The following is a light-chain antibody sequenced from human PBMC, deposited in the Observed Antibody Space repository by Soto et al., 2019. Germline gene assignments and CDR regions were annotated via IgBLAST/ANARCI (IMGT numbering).Light chain of an antibody. Sequence: QSVLTQPPSVSEAPRQRVTISCSGGSSNIGNNAVSWYQQLPGKAPKLLIYSDDLLPSGVSDRFSGSKSGTSASLAISGLQSEDEADYYCAAWDDSLKGVVFGGGTKPPS. CDR2: SDD. V-gene: IGLV1-36*01. J-gene: IGLJ2*01. CDR1: SSNIGNNA. CDR3: AAWDDSLKGVV.